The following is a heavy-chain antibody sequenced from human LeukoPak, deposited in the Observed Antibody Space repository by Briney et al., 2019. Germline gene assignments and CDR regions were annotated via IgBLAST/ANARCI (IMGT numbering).Heavy chain of an antibody. J-gene: IGHJ4*02. D-gene: IGHD3-3*01. CDR1: GGSISSSSYY. CDR3: ARSGFGVVIDY. V-gene: IGHV4-39*01. CDR2: IYYSGST. Sequence: SETLSLTCTVSGGSISSSSYYWGWIRQPPGKGLEWIGSIYYSGSTYYNPSLKSRVTISVDTSKNQFSLKLSSVTAADTAVYYCARSGFGVVIDYWGPGTLVTVSS.